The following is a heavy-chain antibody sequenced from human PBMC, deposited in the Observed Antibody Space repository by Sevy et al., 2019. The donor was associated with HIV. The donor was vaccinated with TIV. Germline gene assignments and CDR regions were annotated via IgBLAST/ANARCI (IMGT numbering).Heavy chain of an antibody. CDR3: ARRRPHDYYYFYMDV. CDR2: ISSNNGNT. J-gene: IGHJ6*03. CDR1: GYTFTSFG. V-gene: IGHV1-18*01. Sequence: ASVKVSCKASGYTFTSFGISWVRQAPGQGFEWIGWISSNNGNTKYAQKFQGRVTMTTETSTSTAYMELRNLRSDDTALYYCARRRPHDYYYFYMDVWGTGTTVTVSS.